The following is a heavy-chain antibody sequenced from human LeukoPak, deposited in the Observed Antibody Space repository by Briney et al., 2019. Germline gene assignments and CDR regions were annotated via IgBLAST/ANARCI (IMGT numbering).Heavy chain of an antibody. CDR1: GGSFSGYY. V-gene: IGHV4-34*01. J-gene: IGHJ4*02. D-gene: IGHD6-19*01. CDR2: INHSGST. CDR3: ARGHYSSGWRRSTPFDY. Sequence: SETLSLTCAVYGGSFSGYYWSWIRQPPGKGLEWIGEINHSGSTNYNPSLKSRVTISVDTSKNQFSLKLSSVTAADTAVYYCARGHYSSGWRRSTPFDYWGRGTLVTVSS.